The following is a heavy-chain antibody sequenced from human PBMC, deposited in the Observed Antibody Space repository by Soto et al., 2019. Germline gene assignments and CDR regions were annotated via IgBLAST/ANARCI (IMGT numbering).Heavy chain of an antibody. D-gene: IGHD6-6*01. CDR3: ARDRRSRRIAARSCFDY. Sequence: ASVKVSCKASGYTFTSYYMHWVRQAPGQGLEWMGIINPSGGSTSYAQKFQGRVTMTRDTSTSTVYMELSSLRSEDTTVYYCARDRRSRRIAARSCFDYWGQGTPVTVSS. J-gene: IGHJ4*02. V-gene: IGHV1-46*01. CDR1: GYTFTSYY. CDR2: INPSGGST.